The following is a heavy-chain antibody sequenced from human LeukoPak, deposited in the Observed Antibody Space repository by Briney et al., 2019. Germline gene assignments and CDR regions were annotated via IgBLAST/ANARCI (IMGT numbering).Heavy chain of an antibody. CDR2: INTDGNIM. CDR3: ARAGGPPTAMGFDP. CDR1: GFTFSNSW. V-gene: IGHV3-74*01. D-gene: IGHD2-2*01. Sequence: GGSLRLSCAASGFTFSNSWMHWVRQTPGKGPVWVSCINTDGNIMRYADSVKGRFTISRDNAKNTLYLQMNSLRVEDTAVYYCARAGGPPTAMGFDPWGQGSLVSVST. J-gene: IGHJ5*02.